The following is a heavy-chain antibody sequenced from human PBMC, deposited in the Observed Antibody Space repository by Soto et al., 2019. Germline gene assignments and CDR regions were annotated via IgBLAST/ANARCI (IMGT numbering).Heavy chain of an antibody. D-gene: IGHD3-22*01. V-gene: IGHV3-23*01. J-gene: IGHJ4*02. CDR3: ASTNLDYYDSSGYGAYFDY. CDR2: ISGSGGST. CDR1: GFTFSSYA. Sequence: PGGSLRLSYAASGFTFSSYAMSWVRQAPGKGLEWVSAISGSGGSTYYADSVKGRFTISRDNSKNTLYLQMNSLRAEDTAVYYCASTNLDYYDSSGYGAYFDYWGQGTLVTV.